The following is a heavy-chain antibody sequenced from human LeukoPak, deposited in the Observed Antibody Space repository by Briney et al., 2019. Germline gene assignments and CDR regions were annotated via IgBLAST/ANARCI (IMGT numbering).Heavy chain of an antibody. CDR3: ASGRWGYCSRTSCPLDY. Sequence: GGSLRLSCAASGFTFSSYAMSWVRQAPGKGLEWVAYISSRSSTIYYADSVKGRFTVSRDNAKNSLYLQMNSLRAEDTAVYYCASGRWGYCSRTSCPLDYWGQGTLVTVSS. V-gene: IGHV3-48*01. CDR2: ISSRSSTI. CDR1: GFTFSSYA. D-gene: IGHD2-2*01. J-gene: IGHJ4*02.